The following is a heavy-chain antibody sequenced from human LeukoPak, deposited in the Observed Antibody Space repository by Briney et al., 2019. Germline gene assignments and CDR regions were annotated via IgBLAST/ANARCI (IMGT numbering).Heavy chain of an antibody. J-gene: IGHJ4*02. V-gene: IGHV4-59*01. CDR1: GGSISSYY. CDR2: IYYSGST. Sequence: ASETLSLTCTVSGGSISSYYWSWIRQPPGKGLEWIGYIYYSGSTSYNPSLKSRVTISVDTSKNQFSLKLSSVTAADTAVYYCARVVGYYDSSGYPDYWGQGTLVTVSS. CDR3: ARVVGYYDSSGYPDY. D-gene: IGHD3-22*01.